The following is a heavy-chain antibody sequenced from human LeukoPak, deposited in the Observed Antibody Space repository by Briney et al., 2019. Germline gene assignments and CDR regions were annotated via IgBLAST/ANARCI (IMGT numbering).Heavy chain of an antibody. CDR1: GFTVSNSY. D-gene: IGHD2-21*02. CDR2: IYSGGST. J-gene: IGHJ4*02. V-gene: IGHV3-53*01. CDR3: ARSCGGDCYPDY. Sequence: GGSLRLACAASGFTVSNSYMSWVRQAPGEGLEWVSVIYSGGSTYYADSVKGRFTISRDNSKNTLYLQMNSLRAEDTAVYYCARSCGGDCYPDYWGQRTLVTVSS.